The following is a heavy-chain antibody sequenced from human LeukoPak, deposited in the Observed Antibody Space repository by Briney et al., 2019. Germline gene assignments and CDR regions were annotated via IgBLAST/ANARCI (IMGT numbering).Heavy chain of an antibody. D-gene: IGHD6-6*01. V-gene: IGHV1-2*02. CDR1: GYTFTGYY. CDR2: INPNSGGT. Sequence: ASVKVSCKASGYTFTGYYIHWVRQAPGQGLEWMGWINPNSGGTNYAQKFQGRVTMTRDTSISTAYMELSRLRSDDTAVYYCARLGDPRYSGSSAFEYWGQGTLVTVSS. CDR3: ARLGDPRYSGSSAFEY. J-gene: IGHJ4*02.